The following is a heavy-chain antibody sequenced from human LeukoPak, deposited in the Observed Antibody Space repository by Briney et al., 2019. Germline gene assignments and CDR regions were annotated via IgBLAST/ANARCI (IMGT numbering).Heavy chain of an antibody. CDR1: GFTFSSYS. V-gene: IGHV3-21*04. J-gene: IGHJ6*03. CDR2: ISSSSSYI. D-gene: IGHD3-10*01. CDR3: ARWRFGESVGFPYYYYYYMDV. Sequence: PGGSLRLSCAASGFTFSSYSMNWVRQAPGKGLEWVSSISSSSSYIYYADSVKGRFTISRDNAKNSLYLQMNSLRAEDTAVYYCARWRFGESVGFPYYYYYYMDVWGKGTTVTISS.